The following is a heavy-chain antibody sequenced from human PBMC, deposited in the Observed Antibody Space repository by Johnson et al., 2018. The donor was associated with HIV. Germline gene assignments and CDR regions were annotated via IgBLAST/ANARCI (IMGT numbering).Heavy chain of an antibody. CDR1: GFTFSSYG. D-gene: IGHD6-13*01. CDR3: AKVRSSSWIPLYDAFDI. Sequence: QVQLVESGGGVVQPGRSLRLSCAASGFTFSSYGMTWVRQVPGQGLEWVAVLSYDGSNKYYADSVRGRFTISRDNSRNTMYLQINSLRIEDTAVYYCAKVRSSSWIPLYDAFDIWGQGTMVTVSS. CDR2: LSYDGSNK. V-gene: IGHV3-30*18. J-gene: IGHJ3*02.